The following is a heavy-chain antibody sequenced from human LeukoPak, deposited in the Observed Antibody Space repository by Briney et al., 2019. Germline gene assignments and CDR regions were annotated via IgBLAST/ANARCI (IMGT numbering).Heavy chain of an antibody. Sequence: GGSLRLSCAASGFTFDDYAMHWVRQAPGKGLEWVSGISWNSGSIGYADSVKGRFTISRDNAKNSLYLQMNSLRAEDTALYYCAKGLTRGTGAFDIWGQGTMVTVSS. CDR2: ISWNSGSI. CDR3: AKGLTRGTGAFDI. V-gene: IGHV3-9*01. J-gene: IGHJ3*02. CDR1: GFTFDDYA. D-gene: IGHD1-14*01.